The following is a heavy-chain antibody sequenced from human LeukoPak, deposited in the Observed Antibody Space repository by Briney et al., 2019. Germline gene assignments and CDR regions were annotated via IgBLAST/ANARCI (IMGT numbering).Heavy chain of an antibody. CDR2: IYYSGST. CDR1: GGSISSYY. D-gene: IGHD6-19*01. V-gene: IGHV4-59*08. J-gene: IGHJ5*02. Sequence: SETLSLTCTVSGGSISSYYWSWIRQPPGKGLEGIGYIYYSGSTNYNPSLKSRVSISVDTSKNQFSLKLSSVTAADTAVYYCARLVQYHSDYDIAVADTNWFDHWGQGTLVTVSS. CDR3: ARLVQYHSDYDIAVADTNWFDH.